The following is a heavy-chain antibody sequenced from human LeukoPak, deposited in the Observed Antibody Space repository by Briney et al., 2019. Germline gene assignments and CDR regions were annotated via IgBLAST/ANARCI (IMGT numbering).Heavy chain of an antibody. CDR3: ARDYLRVVVVPAEYNWFDP. V-gene: IGHV1-2*02. CDR1: GYTFTGYY. D-gene: IGHD2-2*01. J-gene: IGHJ5*02. CDR2: INPNSGGT. Sequence: GASVKVSCKASGYTFTGYYMHWVRQAPGQGLEWMGWINPNSGGTNYAQKFQGRVTMTRDTSISTAYMELSRLRSDDTAAYYCARDYLRVVVVPAEYNWFDPWGQGTLVTVSS.